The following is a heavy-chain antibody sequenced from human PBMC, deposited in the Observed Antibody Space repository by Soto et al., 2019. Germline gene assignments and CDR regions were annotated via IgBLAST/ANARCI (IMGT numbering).Heavy chain of an antibody. CDR2: IYYSGST. J-gene: IGHJ3*02. CDR1: GGSISSGGYY. D-gene: IGHD4-17*01. Sequence: SETLSLTCTVSGGSISSGGYYWSWIRQHPGKGLEWIGYIYYSGSTYYNPSLKSRVTISVDTSKNQFSLKLSSVTAADTAVYYCARGSPTTHDAFDIWGQGTMVTVSS. CDR3: ARGSPTTHDAFDI. V-gene: IGHV4-31*03.